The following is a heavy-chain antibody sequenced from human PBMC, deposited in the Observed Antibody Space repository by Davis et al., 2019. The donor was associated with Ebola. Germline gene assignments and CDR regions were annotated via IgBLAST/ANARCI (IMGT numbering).Heavy chain of an antibody. CDR1: GFTFSSYA. J-gene: IGHJ4*02. D-gene: IGHD3-10*01. CDR3: AKDVLWFGEFFY. V-gene: IGHV3-30-3*01. Sequence: GGSLRLSCAASGFTFSSYAMHWVRQAPGKGLEWVAVISYDGSNKYYADSVKGRFTISGDNSKNTLYLQMNSLRAEDTAVYYCAKDVLWFGEFFYWGQGTLVTVSS. CDR2: ISYDGSNK.